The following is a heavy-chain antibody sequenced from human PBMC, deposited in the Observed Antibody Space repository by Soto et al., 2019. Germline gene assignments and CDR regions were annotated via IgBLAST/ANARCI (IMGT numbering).Heavy chain of an antibody. J-gene: IGHJ4*02. Sequence: EVQLVQSGAEVKKPGESLRISCKASGYNFARSSIGWVRQMPGKGLEWVAIIYPGSSEITYSPSFQGRVIISADMSISTAYLQWSSRKASDTAIYYCAPYYNYWKIWGQGTLVTVSS. CDR2: IYPGSSEI. V-gene: IGHV5-51*01. CDR3: APYYNYWKI. D-gene: IGHD3-3*01. CDR1: GYNFARSS.